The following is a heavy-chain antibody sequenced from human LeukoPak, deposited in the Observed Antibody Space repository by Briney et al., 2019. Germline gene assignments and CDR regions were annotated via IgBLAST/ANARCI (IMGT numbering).Heavy chain of an antibody. V-gene: IGHV1-2*02. CDR2: INPNSGGT. CDR1: GYTFTSYY. Sequence: ASVKVSCKASGYTFTSYYMHWVRQAPGQGLEWMGWINPNSGGTNYAQKFQGRVTMTRDTSISTAYMELSRLRSDDTAVYYCARDSGSYGAFDIWGQGTMVTVSS. CDR3: ARDSGSYGAFDI. J-gene: IGHJ3*02. D-gene: IGHD1-26*01.